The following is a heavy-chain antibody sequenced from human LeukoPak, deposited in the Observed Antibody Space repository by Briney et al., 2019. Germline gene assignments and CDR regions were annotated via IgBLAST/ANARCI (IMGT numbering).Heavy chain of an antibody. J-gene: IGHJ4*02. CDR3: ARAVEYSSSGDY. D-gene: IGHD6-6*01. V-gene: IGHV1-46*01. CDR1: GYTFTAYY. CDR2: INPSGGST. Sequence: ASVTVSCKASGYTFTAYYMHWVRQAPGQGLEGVGVINPSGGSTNYAQKFQGRVTMTRDTSTSTVYMELSSLGSEDTAVYYCARAVEYSSSGDYWGQGTLVTVSS.